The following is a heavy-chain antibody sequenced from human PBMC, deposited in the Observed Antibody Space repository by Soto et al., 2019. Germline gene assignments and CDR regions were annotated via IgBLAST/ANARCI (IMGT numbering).Heavy chain of an antibody. V-gene: IGHV4-31*03. CDR2: IYYSGTT. D-gene: IGHD5-18*01. CDR3: ARGYSYGPGDFDY. J-gene: IGHJ4*02. CDR1: GDSISSGGYY. Sequence: QVQLQESGPGLVKPSQTLSLTCSVSGDSISSGGYYWNWIRQHPGKGLEWIGYIYYSGTTYYNPSLESRVTIPVDTSRNQFSLKLSSVTAADTAVYYCARGYSYGPGDFDYWGQGTLVTVSS.